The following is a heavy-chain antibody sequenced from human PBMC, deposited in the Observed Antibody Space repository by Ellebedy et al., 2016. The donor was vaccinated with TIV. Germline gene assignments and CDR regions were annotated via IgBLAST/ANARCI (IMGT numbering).Heavy chain of an antibody. D-gene: IGHD6-13*01. Sequence: GESLKISXKRSGYTFTTYWIGWVRQMPGKGLEWMWIIYPGDSDTRYSPSFQGQVTISADKSISTAFLQWSSLKASDTAMYYCARRSAIAPAGLPFDNWGKGSVVTVSS. J-gene: IGHJ4*02. CDR1: GYTFTTYW. CDR2: IYPGDSDT. CDR3: ARRSAIAPAGLPFDN. V-gene: IGHV5-51*01.